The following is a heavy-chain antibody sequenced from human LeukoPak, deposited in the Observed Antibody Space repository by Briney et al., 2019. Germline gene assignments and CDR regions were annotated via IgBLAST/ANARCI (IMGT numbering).Heavy chain of an antibody. CDR1: GFTFSSNA. J-gene: IGHJ4*02. CDR2: SGSGGTT. D-gene: IGHD3-9*01. Sequence: GGSLRLSCAASGFTFSSNAMRWVRQAPGKGPEWVSESGSGGTTYYADSVKGRFTISRDNPKNTLYLQMNSLRAEDTAVYFCAKRGVVIRVILIGFHKEASYFDSWGQGALVTVSS. V-gene: IGHV3-23*01. CDR3: AKRGVVIRVILIGFHKEASYFDS.